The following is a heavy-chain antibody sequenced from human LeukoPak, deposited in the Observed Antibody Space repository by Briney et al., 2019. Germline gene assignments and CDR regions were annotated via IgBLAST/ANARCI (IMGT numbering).Heavy chain of an antibody. D-gene: IGHD5-12*01. Sequence: APVKVSCKAFGYTFTSNYMHWVRQAPGQGLEWMGGIIPIFGTANYAQKFQGRVTITADKSTSTAYMELSSLRAEDTAVYYCARDEGLDAFDIWGQGTMVTVSS. J-gene: IGHJ3*02. CDR2: IIPIFGTA. CDR1: GYTFTSNY. CDR3: ARDEGLDAFDI. V-gene: IGHV1-69*06.